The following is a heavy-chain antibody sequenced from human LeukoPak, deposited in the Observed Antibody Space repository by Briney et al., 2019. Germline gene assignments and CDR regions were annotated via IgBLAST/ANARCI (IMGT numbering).Heavy chain of an antibody. CDR1: GGSISSYY. Sequence: SETLSLTCTVSGGSISSYYCSWIRQPPGKGLEWIGYIYYSGSTNYNPSLKSRATISVDTSKNQFSLKLSSVTAADTAVYYCARAPRAYSSSSGGYWSFDLGGRGTLVTVSS. D-gene: IGHD6-6*01. CDR2: IYYSGST. V-gene: IGHV4-59*01. CDR3: ARAPRAYSSSSGGYWSFDL. J-gene: IGHJ2*01.